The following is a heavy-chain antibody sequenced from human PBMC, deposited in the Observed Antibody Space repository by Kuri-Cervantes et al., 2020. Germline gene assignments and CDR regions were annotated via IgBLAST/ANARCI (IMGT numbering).Heavy chain of an antibody. J-gene: IGHJ3*02. V-gene: IGHV1-46*01. CDR3: ARDQYHYGSGSYYSYDAFDI. CDR1: GYTFTSYY. Sequence: ASVKVSCKASGYTFTSYYMHWVRQAPGQGLEWMGIINPSGGSTSYAQKFQGRVTMTRDTSTSTVYMELSSLRSEDTAVYCCARDQYHYGSGSYYSYDAFDIWGQGTMVTVSS. D-gene: IGHD3-10*01. CDR2: INPSGGST.